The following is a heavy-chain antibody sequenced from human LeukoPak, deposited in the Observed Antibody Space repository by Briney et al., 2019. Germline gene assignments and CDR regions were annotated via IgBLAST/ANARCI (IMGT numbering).Heavy chain of an antibody. Sequence: SETLSLTCAVYGGSFSGYYWSWIRQPPGKGLEWIGEINHSGSTNYNPSLKSRVTISVDTSKNQFSLKLSSVTAADTAVYYCARRAMVRGVIRFDPWGQGTLVAVSS. J-gene: IGHJ5*02. D-gene: IGHD3-10*01. V-gene: IGHV4-34*01. CDR1: GGSFSGYY. CDR2: INHSGST. CDR3: ARRAMVRGVIRFDP.